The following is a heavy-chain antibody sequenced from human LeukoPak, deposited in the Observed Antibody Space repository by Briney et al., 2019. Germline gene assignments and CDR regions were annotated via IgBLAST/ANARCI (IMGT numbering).Heavy chain of an antibody. D-gene: IGHD2-2*01. V-gene: IGHV4-34*01. CDR1: GGSLSGYY. J-gene: IGHJ4*02. CDR2: INHSGST. Sequence: PSETLSLTCAVYGGSLSGYYWSWIRQPPGKGLEWIGEINHSGSTNYNPSLKSRVTISVDTSKNQFSLKLSSVTAADTAVYYCASSSCSSTSCYPTYYFDYWGQGTLVTVSS. CDR3: ASSSCSSTSCYPTYYFDY.